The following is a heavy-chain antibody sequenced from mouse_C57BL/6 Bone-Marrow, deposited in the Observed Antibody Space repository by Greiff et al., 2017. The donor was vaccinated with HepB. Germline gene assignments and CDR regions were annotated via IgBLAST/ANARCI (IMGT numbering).Heavy chain of an antibody. CDR3: AITGNAMDY. Sequence: VQLVESGAELVRPGTSVKVSCKASGYAFTNYLIEWVKQRPGQGLEWIGVINPGSGGTNYNEKFKGKATLTADKSSSTAYMQLSSLTSEDSAVYFCAITGNAMDYWGQGTSVTVSS. CDR2: INPGSGGT. J-gene: IGHJ4*01. D-gene: IGHD4-1*01. CDR1: GYAFTNYL. V-gene: IGHV1-54*01.